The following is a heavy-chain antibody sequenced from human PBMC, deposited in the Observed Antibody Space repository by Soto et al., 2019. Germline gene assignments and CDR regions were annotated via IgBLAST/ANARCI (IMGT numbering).Heavy chain of an antibody. Sequence: QVQLVQSGAEVKKPGASVKVSCKASGYTFTSYAMHWVRQAPGQMLEWMGWINAGNGNTKYSQKFQGRVTITRDTSASTADVELTSLRSVGTAMYYFARDVGVGAAPNYWGQGTLVTVSS. V-gene: IGHV1-3*01. CDR2: INAGNGNT. J-gene: IGHJ4*02. CDR1: GYTFTSYA. D-gene: IGHD1-26*01. CDR3: ARDVGVGAAPNY.